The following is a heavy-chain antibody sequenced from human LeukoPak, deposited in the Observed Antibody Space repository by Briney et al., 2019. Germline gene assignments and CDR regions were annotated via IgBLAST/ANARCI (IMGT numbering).Heavy chain of an antibody. D-gene: IGHD3-3*01. CDR3: ARGWDYYFWSGYYRPFDY. V-gene: IGHV1-18*01. Sequence: ASVKVSCKASGYTFTSYGISWVRQAPGQGLEWMGWISAYNGNTNYAQKLQDRVTMTTDTSTSTAYMELRSLRSDDTAVYYCARGWDYYFWSGYYRPFDYWGQGTLVTVSS. CDR2: ISAYNGNT. J-gene: IGHJ4*02. CDR1: GYTFTSYG.